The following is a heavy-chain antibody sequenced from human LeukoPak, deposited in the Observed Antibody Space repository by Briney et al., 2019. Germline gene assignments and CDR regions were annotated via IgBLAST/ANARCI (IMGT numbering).Heavy chain of an antibody. Sequence: GGSLRLSCAASGFTFSSYWMSWVRQAPGKGLEWVAVISYDGSNKYYADSVKGRFTISRDNSKNTLYLQMNSLRAEDTAVYYCARDGKGLYRRYFQHWGQGTLVTVSS. D-gene: IGHD2-8*01. V-gene: IGHV3-30-3*01. CDR1: GFTFSSYW. CDR3: ARDGKGLYRRYFQH. J-gene: IGHJ1*01. CDR2: ISYDGSNK.